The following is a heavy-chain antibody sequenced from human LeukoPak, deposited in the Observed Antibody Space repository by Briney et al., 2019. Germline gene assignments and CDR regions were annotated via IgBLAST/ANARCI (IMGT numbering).Heavy chain of an antibody. CDR1: GGSISSSSYY. D-gene: IGHD3-10*01. Sequence: SETLSLTCTVSGGSISSSSYYWGWIRQPPGKGLEWIGSIYYSGSTYYNPSLKSRVTISVDTSKNQFSLKLSSVTAADTAVYYCARSVGNYGSGSYPRQDWGQGTLVTVSS. V-gene: IGHV4-39*01. J-gene: IGHJ4*02. CDR3: ARSVGNYGSGSYPRQD. CDR2: IYYSGST.